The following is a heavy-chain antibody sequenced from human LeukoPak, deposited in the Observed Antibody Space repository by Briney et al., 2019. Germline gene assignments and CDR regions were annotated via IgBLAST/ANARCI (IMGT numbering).Heavy chain of an antibody. J-gene: IGHJ4*02. CDR1: VYTFTSYG. V-gene: IGHV1-18*01. CDR2: ISAYNGNT. CDR3: ARNRGYYYDSSGYYYGY. D-gene: IGHD3-22*01. Sequence: ASVKVSCKASVYTFTSYGISWVRQAPGQGLEWMGWISAYNGNTNYAQRLQGRVTTTTDTSTITAYMQLRSLRADDTAVYYWARNRGYYYDSSGYYYGYWGQETLVTVSS.